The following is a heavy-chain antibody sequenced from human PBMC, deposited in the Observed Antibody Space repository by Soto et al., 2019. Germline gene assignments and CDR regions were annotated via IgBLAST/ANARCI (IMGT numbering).Heavy chain of an antibody. CDR2: IYHSGST. V-gene: IGHV4-38-2*01. Sequence: SETLSPPCAVSGYSLSSGYYWGWVRQPQGKGLEWIGSIYHSGSTHYNPSLKSRVTISVDTSKNQFSLKLSSVTAADTAVYYCARRRDGYNLFDYWGQGTLVTVSS. CDR3: ARRRDGYNLFDY. D-gene: IGHD5-12*01. CDR1: GYSLSSGYY. J-gene: IGHJ4*02.